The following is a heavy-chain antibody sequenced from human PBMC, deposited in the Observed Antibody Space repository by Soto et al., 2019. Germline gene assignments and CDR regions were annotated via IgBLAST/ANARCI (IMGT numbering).Heavy chain of an antibody. D-gene: IGHD3-22*01. Sequence: GVSLRLSCAASGFTFSSYSMNWVRQAPGKGLEWVSSISSSSSYIYYAGSVKGRFTISRDNAKNSLYLQMNSLRAEDTAVYYCARAPYAQYYYDSSGYYHYYYYYGMDVWGKGTTVTISS. CDR1: GFTFSSYS. J-gene: IGHJ6*04. V-gene: IGHV3-21*01. CDR3: ARAPYAQYYYDSSGYYHYYYYYGMDV. CDR2: ISSSSSYI.